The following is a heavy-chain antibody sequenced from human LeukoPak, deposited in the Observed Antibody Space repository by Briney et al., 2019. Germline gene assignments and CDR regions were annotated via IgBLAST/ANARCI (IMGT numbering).Heavy chain of an antibody. Sequence: PRRSLRLSCAASGFTFDDYVMHWVRRAPGKGLEWVSLSSGDGVTTYYADSVKGRFTLSRDNSKNSLYLQMNSLRTEATALYYCAKGAGYQLLYYFDSWGQGILVTVSS. CDR1: GFTFDDYV. CDR3: AKGAGYQLLYYFDS. V-gene: IGHV3-43*02. D-gene: IGHD2-2*01. J-gene: IGHJ4*02. CDR2: SSGDGVTT.